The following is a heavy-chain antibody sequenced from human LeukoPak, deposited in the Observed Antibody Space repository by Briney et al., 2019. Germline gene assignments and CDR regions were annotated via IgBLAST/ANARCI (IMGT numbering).Heavy chain of an antibody. V-gene: IGHV3-33*01. CDR2: IWYDGSNK. J-gene: IGHJ4*02. CDR1: GFTFSSYG. D-gene: IGHD1-26*01. CDR3: ARESWEYYFDY. Sequence: GGSLRLSCAASGFTFSSYGMHWVRQAPGKGLEWVAVIWYDGSNKYYADSVKGRFTISRDNSKNTLYLQMNSLRAEGTAVYYCARESWEYYFDYWGQGTLVTVSS.